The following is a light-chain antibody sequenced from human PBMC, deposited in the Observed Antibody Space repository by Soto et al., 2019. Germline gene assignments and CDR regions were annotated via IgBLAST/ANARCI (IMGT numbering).Light chain of an antibody. Sequence: DIQMTQYPSTLSASVGDRVTITCRASQSISSWLAWYQQKPGKAPKLLIYDASSLESGVPSRFSGSGSGTEFTLTISSLQPDDFATYYCQQYKSYPWTFGQGTKVEIK. CDR3: QQYKSYPWT. CDR2: DAS. CDR1: QSISSW. V-gene: IGKV1-5*01. J-gene: IGKJ1*01.